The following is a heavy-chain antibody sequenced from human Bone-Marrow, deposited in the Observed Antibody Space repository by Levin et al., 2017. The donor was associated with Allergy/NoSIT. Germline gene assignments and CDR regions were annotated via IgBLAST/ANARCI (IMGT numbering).Heavy chain of an antibody. CDR1: GYSFTDFY. Sequence: ASVKVSCKASGYSFTDFYVHWVRQAPGQGLEWMGWINPKSGGTTNAKTFQGRFTMTRDTSFSIVYMDLSRLRSDDTAIYYCARMREPFSSGWNSYYYHMDVWGQGTTVTVSS. D-gene: IGHD6-19*01. CDR2: INPKSGGT. J-gene: IGHJ6*02. V-gene: IGHV1-2*02. CDR3: ARMREPFSSGWNSYYYHMDV.